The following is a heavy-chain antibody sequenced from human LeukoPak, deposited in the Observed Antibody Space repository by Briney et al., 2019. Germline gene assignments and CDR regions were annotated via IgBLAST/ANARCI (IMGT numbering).Heavy chain of an antibody. CDR3: AKGAPSYYDSSGPCDY. J-gene: IGHJ4*02. CDR1: GFTFRSYE. V-gene: IGHV3-48*03. Sequence: GGSLRLSCAASGFTFRSYEMNWVRQAPGKGLEWVSYIGSDEDTIYYAGSVKGRFTISRDNAKNSLYLQMNSLRAEDTALYYCAKGAPSYYDSSGPCDYWGQGTLVTVSS. CDR2: IGSDEDTI. D-gene: IGHD3-22*01.